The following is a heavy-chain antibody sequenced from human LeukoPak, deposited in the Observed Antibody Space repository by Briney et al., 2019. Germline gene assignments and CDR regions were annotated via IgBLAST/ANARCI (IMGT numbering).Heavy chain of an antibody. D-gene: IGHD5-18*01. CDR2: IYPGDSDT. Sequence: GESLKISCKGSGYSLTSYWIGWVRQMPGKGLEWMGIIYPGDSDTRYSPSFQGQVTISADKSISTAYLQWSSLKASDTAMYYCARERGYSYGRDAFDIWGQGTMVTVSS. V-gene: IGHV5-51*01. CDR3: ARERGYSYGRDAFDI. J-gene: IGHJ3*02. CDR1: GYSLTSYW.